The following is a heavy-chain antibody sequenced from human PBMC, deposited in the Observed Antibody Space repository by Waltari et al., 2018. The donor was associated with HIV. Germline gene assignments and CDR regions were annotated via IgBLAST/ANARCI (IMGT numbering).Heavy chain of an antibody. Sequence: GPGLVRPSETLSLTCAVSGYSMNRGYYWGWIRQPPGKGLEWIGTIHHSGSYYYNPSLQSRVTISVDTSNNRFSLKLSSVTAADTAVYYCARNTYYERSGYDYWGQGNLVTVSS. V-gene: IGHV4-38-2*01. CDR1: GYSMNRGYY. CDR3: ARNTYYERSGYDY. CDR2: IHHSGSY. J-gene: IGHJ4*02. D-gene: IGHD3-22*01.